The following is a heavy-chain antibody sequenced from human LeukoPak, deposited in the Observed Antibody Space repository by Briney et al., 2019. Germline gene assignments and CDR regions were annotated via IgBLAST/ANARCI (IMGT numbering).Heavy chain of an antibody. V-gene: IGHV1-69*05. D-gene: IGHD1-26*01. CDR2: IIPIFGTA. CDR3: ARDRVLVGATPLDY. CDR1: GGTFSSYA. J-gene: IGHJ4*02. Sequence: SVKVSCKASGGTFSSYAISWVRQAPGQGLEWMGRIIPIFGTANYAQKFQGRVTITTDESTSTAYMELSRLRSDDTAVYYCARDRVLVGATPLDYWGQGTLVTVSS.